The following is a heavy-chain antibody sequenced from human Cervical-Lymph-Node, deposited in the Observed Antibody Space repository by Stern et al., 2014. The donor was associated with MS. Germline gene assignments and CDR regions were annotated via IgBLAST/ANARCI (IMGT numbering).Heavy chain of an antibody. CDR2: VNSNGRDI. CDR3: VRVGDYDRSGYYAYFRY. CDR1: GFSFSSSW. J-gene: IGHJ1*01. Sequence: EVQLVESGGGIVQPGGSLRLSCAASGFSFSSSWMHWVRQVPGKGLEWVSRVNSNGRDITYAGSVAGRFTIPRDNAKNRLYLQMNSLTDEDTAVYYCVRVGDYDRSGYYAYFRYWGQGTLVTVSS. V-gene: IGHV3-74*02. D-gene: IGHD3-22*01.